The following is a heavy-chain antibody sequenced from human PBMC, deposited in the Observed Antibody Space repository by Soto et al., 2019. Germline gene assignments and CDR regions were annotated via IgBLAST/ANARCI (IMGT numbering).Heavy chain of an antibody. CDR3: ARDQRFLEWFKDYYYYGMDV. J-gene: IGHJ6*02. D-gene: IGHD3-3*01. V-gene: IGHV1-69*13. CDR1: GGTFSSYA. Sequence: SVKVSCKASGGTFSSYAISWVRQAPGQGLEWMGGIIPIFGTANYAQKFQGRVTITADESTSTAYMELSSLRSEDTAVYYCARDQRFLEWFKDYYYYGMDVWGQGTTVTVSS. CDR2: IIPIFGTA.